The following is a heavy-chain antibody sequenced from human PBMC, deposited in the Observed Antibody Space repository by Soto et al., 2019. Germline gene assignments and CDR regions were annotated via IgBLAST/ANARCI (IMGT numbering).Heavy chain of an antibody. Sequence: SETLSLTCAVYGGSFSGYYWSWIRQPPGKGLEWIGEINHSGSTNYNPSLKSRVTISVDTSKNQFSLKLSSVTAADTAVYYCARGILIPYQPPAYWGQGTLVTVSS. J-gene: IGHJ4*02. CDR2: INHSGST. V-gene: IGHV4-34*01. CDR1: GGSFSGYY. D-gene: IGHD2-2*01. CDR3: ARGILIPYQPPAY.